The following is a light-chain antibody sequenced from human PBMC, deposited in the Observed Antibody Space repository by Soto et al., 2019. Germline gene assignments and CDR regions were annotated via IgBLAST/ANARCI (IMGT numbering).Light chain of an antibody. J-gene: IGLJ1*01. CDR2: EVS. Sequence: QSVLTQPASVSGSPGQSITISCTGTSXDVGGYNSVSWYQHHPGKAPKLMIYEVSNRPSGVSDRFSGSKSGNTASLTISGLQAEDEADYYCSSYTTNTGLEYVFGTGTKGTVL. CDR1: SXDVGGYNS. CDR3: SSYTTNTGLEYV. V-gene: IGLV2-14*01.